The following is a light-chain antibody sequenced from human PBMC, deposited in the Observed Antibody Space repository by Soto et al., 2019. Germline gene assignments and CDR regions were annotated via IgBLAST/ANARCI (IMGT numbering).Light chain of an antibody. CDR2: QAS. CDR1: QGINIW. Sequence: DVQMTQSPSSLSASVGDRVTITCRASQGINIWLAWYQQKPGRAPKLLVSQASTLEGGVPSRFSGSGSGTEFTLTISSLQPDDFATYYCQQYNDYWTFGQGTKVDIK. CDR3: QQYNDYWT. J-gene: IGKJ1*01. V-gene: IGKV1-5*03.